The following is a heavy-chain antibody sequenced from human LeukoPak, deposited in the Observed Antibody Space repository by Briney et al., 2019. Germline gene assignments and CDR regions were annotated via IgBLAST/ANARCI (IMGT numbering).Heavy chain of an antibody. J-gene: IGHJ4*02. Sequence: PGGSLRLSCAASGFTFRSFAMHWVRRAPGKGLDWVAVISYDGSKKYYADSVKGRFTISRDNSKNTLYLQMNSLRAEDTAVYYCARDSDYYDRSGYKYWGQGTLVTVSS. CDR1: GFTFRSFA. CDR3: ARDSDYYDRSGYKY. V-gene: IGHV3-30*01. CDR2: ISYDGSKK. D-gene: IGHD3-22*01.